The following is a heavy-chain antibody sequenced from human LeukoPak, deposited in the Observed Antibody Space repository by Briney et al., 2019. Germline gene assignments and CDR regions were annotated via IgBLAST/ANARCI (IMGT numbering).Heavy chain of an antibody. D-gene: IGHD3-22*01. CDR3: ARAGYYDSSGYGMDA. CDR1: GGSISSGGYH. CDR2: IYYSGST. J-gene: IGHJ6*02. V-gene: IGHV4-31*03. Sequence: SQTLSLTCTVSGGSISSGGYHWSWIRQHPGTGLEWIGYIYYSGSTYYNPSLKSRVTISVDTSKNQFSLKLSSVTAADTAVYYCARAGYYDSSGYGMDAWGQGTTVTVSS.